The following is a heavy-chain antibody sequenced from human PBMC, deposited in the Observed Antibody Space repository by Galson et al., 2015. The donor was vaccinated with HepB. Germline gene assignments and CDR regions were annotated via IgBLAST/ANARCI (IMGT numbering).Heavy chain of an antibody. CDR1: GYTFTSYG. D-gene: IGHD3-16*02. V-gene: IGHV1-18*04. J-gene: IGHJ6*02. CDR2: ISAYNGNT. Sequence: SVKVSCKASGYTFTSYGISWVRQAPGQGLEWMGWISAYNGNTNYAQKLQGRVTMTTDTSTSTAYMELRSLRSDDTAVYYCARDVGYDYVWGSYRYPHKFYYGMDVWGQGTTVTVSS. CDR3: ARDVGYDYVWGSYRYPHKFYYGMDV.